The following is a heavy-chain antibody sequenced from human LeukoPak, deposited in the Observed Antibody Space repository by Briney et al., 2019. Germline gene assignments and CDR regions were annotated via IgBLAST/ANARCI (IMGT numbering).Heavy chain of an antibody. J-gene: IGHJ4*02. V-gene: IGHV4-34*01. Sequence: PSETLSLTCAVYGGSFSGYYWSWIRQPPGKGLEWMGEINHSGSTNYNPSLKSRVTISVDTSKNQFSLKLSSVTAADTAVYYCARGGILHGSGRGFDYWGQGTLVTVSS. CDR2: INHSGST. CDR1: GGSFSGYY. D-gene: IGHD3-10*01. CDR3: ARGGILHGSGRGFDY.